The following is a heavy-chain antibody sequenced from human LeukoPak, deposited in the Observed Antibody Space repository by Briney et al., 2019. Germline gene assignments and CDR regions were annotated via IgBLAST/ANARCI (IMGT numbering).Heavy chain of an antibody. J-gene: IGHJ4*02. Sequence: ASVKVSCKASNYTFASYGISWVRQAPGQGLEWMAWINAYNGDTNYAQKFQGRVTLTTETSTSTAYMELRSLRSDDTAVYYCARDGSGVWFDYWGQGTLVTVSS. CDR2: INAYNGDT. V-gene: IGHV1-18*01. CDR3: ARDGSGVWFDY. CDR1: NYTFASYG. D-gene: IGHD3-10*01.